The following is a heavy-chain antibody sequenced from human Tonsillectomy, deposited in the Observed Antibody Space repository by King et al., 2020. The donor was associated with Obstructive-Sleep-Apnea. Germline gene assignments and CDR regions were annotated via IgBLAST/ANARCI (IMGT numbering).Heavy chain of an antibody. CDR1: GFSLSTSGVG. J-gene: IGHJ4*02. Sequence: TLKESGPTLVKPTQTLTLTCTFSGFSLSTSGVGVGWIRQPPGKALEWLALIYWDDDKRYSPSLKSRLTITKDPSKNQVVLTMTNMDPVDTATYYCAHGYYDILTGYSFDYWGQGTLVTVSS. CDR3: AHGYYDILTGYSFDY. CDR2: IYWDDDK. V-gene: IGHV2-5*02. D-gene: IGHD3-9*01.